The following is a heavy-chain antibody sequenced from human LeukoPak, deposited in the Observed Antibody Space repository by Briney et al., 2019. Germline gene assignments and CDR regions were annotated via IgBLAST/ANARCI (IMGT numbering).Heavy chain of an antibody. CDR2: IYYTAGS. J-gene: IGHJ4*02. V-gene: IGHV4-30-4*01. Sequence: SETLSLTCTVSGGSVTNDNYFWSWTRQPPGEGLEWIAYIYYTAGSYYNPSLRSRVTMSIDTSRNQFSLKLSSVSAADTAVYHCGRGLRYSEGYVVEYWGQGTLVTVSS. D-gene: IGHD1-26*01. CDR3: GRGLRYSEGYVVEY. CDR1: GGSVTNDNYF.